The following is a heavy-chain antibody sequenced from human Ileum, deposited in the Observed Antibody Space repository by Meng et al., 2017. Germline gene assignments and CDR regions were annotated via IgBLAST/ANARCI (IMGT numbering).Heavy chain of an antibody. Sequence: EVLVVDAGGGVVPPGGSPRLSLAASGFAFSSLWMHWVRQAPGKGLVWVSRIDTDGIGTTYADSVKGRFTISRDNAKNTLYLQMNSLRDEDTAVYYCVRLGGSSPVDYWGQGILVTISS. J-gene: IGHJ4*02. D-gene: IGHD6-6*01. CDR3: VRLGGSSPVDY. CDR2: IDTDGIGT. V-gene: IGHV3-74*01. CDR1: GFAFSSLW.